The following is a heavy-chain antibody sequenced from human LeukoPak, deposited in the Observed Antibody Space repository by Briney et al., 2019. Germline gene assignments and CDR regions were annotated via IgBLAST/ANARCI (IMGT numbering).Heavy chain of an antibody. CDR3: ARDAPTMVRGVIDSGFDY. V-gene: IGHV1-69*06. CDR2: IIPIFGTA. Sequence: VASVKVSCKASGGTFSSYAISWVRQAPGQGLEWMGGIIPIFGTANYAQKFQGRVTITADKSTSPAYMELSSLRSEDTAVYYCARDAPTMVRGVIDSGFDYWGQGTLVTVSS. D-gene: IGHD3-10*01. CDR1: GGTFSSYA. J-gene: IGHJ4*02.